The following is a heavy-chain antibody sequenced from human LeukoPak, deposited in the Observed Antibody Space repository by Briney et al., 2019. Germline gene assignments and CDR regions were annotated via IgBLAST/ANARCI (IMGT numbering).Heavy chain of an antibody. CDR1: GYTFSGYA. V-gene: IGHV1-3*01. CDR3: ARDDSSGYFRY. Sequence: ASLKVSCKASGYTFSGYAIHWVRQAPGQRFEWMGWINAGNGHTKYSQNFQGRVTITRDSSANIVYMELSSLTSEDTAVYYCARDDSSGYFRYWGQGTLVTVSS. CDR2: INAGNGHT. J-gene: IGHJ4*02. D-gene: IGHD3-22*01.